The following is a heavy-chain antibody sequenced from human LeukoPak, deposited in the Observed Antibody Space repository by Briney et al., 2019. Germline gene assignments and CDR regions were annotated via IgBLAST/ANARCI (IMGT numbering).Heavy chain of an antibody. CDR2: IYSGGST. CDR1: GFTVSSNY. D-gene: IGHD3-10*01. Sequence: GGSLRLSCAASGFTVSSNYMSWVRQAPGKGLEWVSVIYSGGSTYYADSVKGRFTISRDNSKNTLYLQMNSLRAEDTAVYYCARDARYGSGSYFGLDVWGQGTTVTVSS. CDR3: ARDARYGSGSYFGLDV. J-gene: IGHJ6*02. V-gene: IGHV3-66*01.